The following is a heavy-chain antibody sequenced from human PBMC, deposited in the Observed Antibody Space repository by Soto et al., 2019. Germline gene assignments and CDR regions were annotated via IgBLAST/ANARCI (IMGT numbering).Heavy chain of an antibody. D-gene: IGHD3-9*01. V-gene: IGHV4-34*02. J-gene: IGHJ2*01. CDR2: INHRGSI. CDR3: ARESYDILTGPPGVWYFDL. CDR1: GGSFSDYY. Sequence: QVQLQQWSAGLLKPSETLSLTCAVSGGSFSDYYWSWIRQPPGKGLEWIGEINHRGSINYHPSLKTRVTISIDTSKNQFSLNLRSVTAAATAVYYCARESYDILTGPPGVWYFDLWGRGAPVTVSS.